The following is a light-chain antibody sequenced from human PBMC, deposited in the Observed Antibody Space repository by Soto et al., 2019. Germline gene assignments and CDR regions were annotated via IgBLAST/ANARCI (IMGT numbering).Light chain of an antibody. J-gene: IGKJ1*01. Sequence: IHMTQAPSSLSASVLYRVTITFRASQSISSYLNWYQQKPGKAPKLLIYKASTLKSGVPSRFSGSGSGTEFTLTTSSLQPDDFATYYCQHYNSYSEAFGQGTKVDIK. CDR2: KAS. V-gene: IGKV1-5*03. CDR1: QSISSY. CDR3: QHYNSYSEA.